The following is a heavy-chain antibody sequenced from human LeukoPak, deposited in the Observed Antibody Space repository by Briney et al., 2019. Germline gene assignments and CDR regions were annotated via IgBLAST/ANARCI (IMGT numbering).Heavy chain of an antibody. CDR3: ASTLKRGLWFGELQLYFGY. J-gene: IGHJ4*02. Sequence: SETLSLTCTVSGGSISSSSYYWGWIRQPPGKGLEWIGSMYYSGSTYYNPSLKSRVTISLDTSKNQFFLKLSSVTAADPAVYYCASTLKRGLWFGELQLYFGYWGQGTLVTVSS. D-gene: IGHD3-10*01. V-gene: IGHV4-39*07. CDR1: GGSISSSSYY. CDR2: MYYSGST.